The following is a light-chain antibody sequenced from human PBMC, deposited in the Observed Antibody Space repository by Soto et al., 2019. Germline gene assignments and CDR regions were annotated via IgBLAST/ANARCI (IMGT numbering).Light chain of an antibody. CDR1: SSDVGAYNY. CDR2: DVS. CDR3: CSYADNYSYV. J-gene: IGLJ1*01. Sequence: QSVLTQPHSVSGSPGQSVTISCTGTSSDVGAYNYVSWYQQHPGKAPKLMTYDVSKRPSGVPDRFSGSKSGNTASLTISGLQAEDEADYYCCSYADNYSYVFGTGTKVTVL. V-gene: IGLV2-11*01.